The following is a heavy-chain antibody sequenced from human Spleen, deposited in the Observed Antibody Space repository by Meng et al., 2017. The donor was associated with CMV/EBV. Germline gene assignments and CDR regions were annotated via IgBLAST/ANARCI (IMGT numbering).Heavy chain of an antibody. D-gene: IGHD1-7*01. Sequence: ASVKVSCKASGYTFTGYYMHWVRQAPGQGLEWMGWINPNSGGTNYAQKFQGRVTMTRDTSISTAYMELSRLRSDDAAVYYCARDRYDWNSGTMDVWGQGTAVTVSS. J-gene: IGHJ6*02. CDR2: INPNSGGT. CDR1: GYTFTGYY. CDR3: ARDRYDWNSGTMDV. V-gene: IGHV1-2*02.